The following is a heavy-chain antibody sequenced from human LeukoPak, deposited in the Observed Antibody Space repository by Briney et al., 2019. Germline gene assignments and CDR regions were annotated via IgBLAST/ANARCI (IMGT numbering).Heavy chain of an antibody. V-gene: IGHV4-59*02. Sequence: SETLSLTCTVSGGSVSSYYWSWVRQPPGQGLEWIGYVYYGGTTSYSPSLKSRVTMSIDRSKNQFSLTLFSVTAADTAIYYCARDSTGGSCYPPSDAFDIWGQGTKVTVSS. CDR3: ARDSTGGSCYPPSDAFDI. CDR1: GGSVSSYY. J-gene: IGHJ3*02. CDR2: VYYGGTT. D-gene: IGHD2-15*01.